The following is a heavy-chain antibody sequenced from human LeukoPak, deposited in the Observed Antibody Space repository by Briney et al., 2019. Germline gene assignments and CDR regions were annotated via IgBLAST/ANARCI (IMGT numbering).Heavy chain of an antibody. CDR1: EFTVSNNY. V-gene: IGHV3-53*01. Sequence: GGSLRLSCAASEFTVSNNYISWVRQAPGKGLEWVSVLYAGGDTYYADSVKGRFTISRDNSKNTVYLQMNSLRAEDTAVYYCTRGLRYADYWGQGTLVTVSS. J-gene: IGHJ4*02. D-gene: IGHD2-2*01. CDR3: TRGLRYADY. CDR2: LYAGGDT.